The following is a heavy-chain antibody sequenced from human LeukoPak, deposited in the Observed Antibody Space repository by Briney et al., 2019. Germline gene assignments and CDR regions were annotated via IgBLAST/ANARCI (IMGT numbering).Heavy chain of an antibody. V-gene: IGHV1-69*04. CDR1: GGTFSSYA. CDR3: ARAGSGSTIWYFDL. Sequence: ASVKVSCKASGGTFSSYAISWVRQAPGQGLEWMGRIIPILGIANYAQKFQGRVTITADKSTSTAYMELSSLRSEDTAVYYCARAGSGSTIWYFDLWGRGTLVTVSS. D-gene: IGHD2-15*01. J-gene: IGHJ2*01. CDR2: IIPILGIA.